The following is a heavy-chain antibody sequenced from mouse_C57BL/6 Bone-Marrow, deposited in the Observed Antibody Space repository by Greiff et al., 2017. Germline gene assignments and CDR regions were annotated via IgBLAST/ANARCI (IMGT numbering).Heavy chain of an antibody. CDR3: TRSLIYYGTNY. CDR1: GFNIKDYY. CDR2: IDPEDGET. J-gene: IGHJ2*01. D-gene: IGHD1-1*01. V-gene: IGHV14-2*01. Sequence: EVKLVESGAELVKPGASVKLSCTASGFNIKDYYIHWVKQRTDQGLEWIGRIDPEDGETKYAPKFPDKATITADTSSNTAYLQLSSLTSEDTAVYYCTRSLIYYGTNYWGQGTTLTVSS.